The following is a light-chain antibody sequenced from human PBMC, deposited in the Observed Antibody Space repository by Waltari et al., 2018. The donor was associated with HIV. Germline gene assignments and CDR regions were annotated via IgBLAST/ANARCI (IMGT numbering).Light chain of an antibody. V-gene: IGLV8-61*01. CDR3: ALYMGSGIWM. Sequence: QTVVTQEPSFSVSPGGTVTLTCALSSGSVSPSYFPTWFQQTPGQAPRTLIYSANTRSSGVPYRFSGSILGNKAALTITGAQADDESHYYCALYMGSGIWMFGGGTKVTLL. CDR1: SGSVSPSYF. J-gene: IGLJ3*02. CDR2: SAN.